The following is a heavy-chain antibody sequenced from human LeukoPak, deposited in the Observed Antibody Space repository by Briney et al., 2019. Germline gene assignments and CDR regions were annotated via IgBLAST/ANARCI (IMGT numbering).Heavy chain of an antibody. CDR2: IIPIFGTA. D-gene: IGHD3/OR15-3a*01. V-gene: IGHV1-69*05. J-gene: IGHJ4*02. Sequence: ASVKVSCKASGGTFSSYAISWVRQAPGQGLEWMGGIIPIFGTANYAQKFQGRVTITTDESTSTAYMELSSLRSEDTAVYYCAFRTGRGGHYFDYWGKGTLVTVSS. CDR3: AFRTGRGGHYFDY. CDR1: GGTFSSYA.